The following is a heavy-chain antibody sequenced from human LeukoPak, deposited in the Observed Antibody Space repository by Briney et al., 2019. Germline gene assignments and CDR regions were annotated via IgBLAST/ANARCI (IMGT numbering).Heavy chain of an antibody. CDR2: IHYSGST. Sequence: PSETLSLTCTVSGVSISNYYWSWIRQPPGKGLEWIGYIHYSGSTSYNPSLKSRVTISVDTSKKQFSLKLSSVTAADTAVYYCARAGRGTLRYFDWLLSFDYWGQGTLVTVSS. CDR3: ARAGRGTLRYFDWLLSFDY. J-gene: IGHJ4*02. D-gene: IGHD3-9*01. V-gene: IGHV4-59*08. CDR1: GVSISNYY.